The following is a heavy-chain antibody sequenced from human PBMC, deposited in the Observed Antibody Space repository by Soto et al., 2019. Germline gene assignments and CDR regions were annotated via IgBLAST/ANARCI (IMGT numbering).Heavy chain of an antibody. CDR2: ISNAGSGSI. Sequence: QVHLVQSGAEVKKPGASVKVSGKTSGYPFPSFEIHWIRQAPGQRPEWMGGISNAGSGSIKYSQRFQDRLTISGDKRATTVYMTLSSLTSEDTAIYYCARESDHYQDFFQNWGQGSLVTVSA. V-gene: IGHV1-3*01. CDR3: ARESDHYQDFFQN. D-gene: IGHD3-22*01. CDR1: GYPFPSFE. J-gene: IGHJ4*02.